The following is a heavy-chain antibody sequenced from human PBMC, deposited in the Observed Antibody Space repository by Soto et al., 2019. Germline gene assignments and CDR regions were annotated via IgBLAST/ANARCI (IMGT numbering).Heavy chain of an antibody. V-gene: IGHV3-30*18. D-gene: IGHD4-4*01. CDR1: GFTFDIYG. CDR3: AKDSYSKYGYSDF. CDR2: IPSDGSKK. Sequence: GGSLRLSCAASGFTFDIYGMHWVRQAPGKGLEWVAGIPSDGSKKFYVDSVKGRFTISRDNSKNTLYLQMSSLRADDTAVYYCAKDSYSKYGYSDFWGQGTLVTVSS. J-gene: IGHJ4*02.